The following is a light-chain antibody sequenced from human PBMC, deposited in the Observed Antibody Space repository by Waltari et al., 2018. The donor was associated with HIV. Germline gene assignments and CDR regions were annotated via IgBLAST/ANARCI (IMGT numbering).Light chain of an antibody. J-gene: IGLJ3*02. Sequence: QSVLTQPPSVSGAPGQKVTISCDGSSSNIGAGYDVHWYKQVPGTSPKLVIYSNINRPSGVPDRFSASKSGTSASLAITGLQAEDEAHYYCQSHDRSLSGPWVFGGGTKLTVL. CDR2: SNI. V-gene: IGLV1-40*01. CDR1: SSNIGAGYD. CDR3: QSHDRSLSGPWV.